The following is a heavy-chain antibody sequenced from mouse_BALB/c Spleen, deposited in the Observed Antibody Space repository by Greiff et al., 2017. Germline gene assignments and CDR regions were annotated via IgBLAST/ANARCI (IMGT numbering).Heavy chain of an antibody. CDR1: GYSITSDYA. CDR3: ARDGNLPFAY. D-gene: IGHD2-1*01. V-gene: IGHV3-2*02. CDR2: ISYSGST. Sequence: ESGPGLVKPSQSLSLTCTVTGYSITSDYAWNWIRQFPGNKLEWMGYISYSGSTSYNPSLKSRISITRDTSKNQFFLQLNSVTTEDTATYYCARDGNLPFAYWGQGTLVTVSA. J-gene: IGHJ3*01.